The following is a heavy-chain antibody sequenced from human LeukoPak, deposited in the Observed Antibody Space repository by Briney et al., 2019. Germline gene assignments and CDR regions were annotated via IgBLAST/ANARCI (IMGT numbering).Heavy chain of an antibody. J-gene: IGHJ5*02. D-gene: IGHD6-19*01. CDR3: ARGWSAVAGTGRFDP. Sequence: SETLSLTCTVSGYSISSGYYWGWIRQPPGKGLEWIGSFYHSGSTYYNPSLKSRVTISLDTSKNQFSLKLSSVTAADTAVYYCARGWSAVAGTGRFDPWGQGTLVTVSS. V-gene: IGHV4-38-2*02. CDR1: GYSISSGYY. CDR2: FYHSGST.